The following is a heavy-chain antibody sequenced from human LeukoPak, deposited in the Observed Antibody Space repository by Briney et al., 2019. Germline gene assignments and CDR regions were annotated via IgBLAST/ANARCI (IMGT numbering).Heavy chain of an antibody. Sequence: GGSLRLSCAASEFTVSSNYMHWVRQAPGKGLEWVSLIYIGGNTFYADSVKGRFTISRDNSKNTLYLQMNSLRAEDTAVYYCAKDSRGVRGEYYYYMDVWGKGTTVTVSS. CDR2: IYIGGNT. V-gene: IGHV3-53*05. CDR3: AKDSRGVRGEYYYYMDV. J-gene: IGHJ6*03. D-gene: IGHD3-10*01. CDR1: EFTVSSNY.